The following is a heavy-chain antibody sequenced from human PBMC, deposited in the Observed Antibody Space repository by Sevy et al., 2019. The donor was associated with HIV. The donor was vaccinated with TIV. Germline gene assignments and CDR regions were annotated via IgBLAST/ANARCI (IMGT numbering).Heavy chain of an antibody. CDR3: AREGDTVLVPTAVDAFDF. V-gene: IGHV3-74*01. CDR2: IKTDGSNR. D-gene: IGHD2-2*01. J-gene: IGHJ3*01. CDR1: GFTFSNYC. Sequence: GGSLRISCVASGFTFSNYCMHWVRQAPGKGLVWVSRIKTDGSNRDSADSVKGRFFISRDNAKNLLYLQMNSLRAEDTAVYYSAREGDTVLVPTAVDAFDFGGQGTMVTVSS.